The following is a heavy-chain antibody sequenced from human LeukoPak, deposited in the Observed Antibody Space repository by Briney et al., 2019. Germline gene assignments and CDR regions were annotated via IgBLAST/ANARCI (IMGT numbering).Heavy chain of an antibody. CDR2: INAGNGNT. Sequence: PGASVKVSCKASGYTFTSYAMHWVRQAPGQRLEWMGWINAGNGNTKYSQKFQGRVTITRDTSASTAYMELSSLRSEDTAVYYCARDGDSSGYSGIRGDYWGQGTLVTVSS. V-gene: IGHV1-3*01. CDR3: ARDGDSSGYSGIRGDY. D-gene: IGHD3-22*01. CDR1: GYTFTSYA. J-gene: IGHJ4*02.